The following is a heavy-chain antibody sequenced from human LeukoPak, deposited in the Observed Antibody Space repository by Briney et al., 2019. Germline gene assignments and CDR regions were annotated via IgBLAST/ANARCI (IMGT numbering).Heavy chain of an antibody. V-gene: IGHV4-39*07. J-gene: IGHJ4*02. CDR2: IYYSGST. CDR3: ARDFPSTQSYSSSWSWDY. D-gene: IGHD6-13*01. CDR1: GGSISSSGYY. Sequence: SQTLSLTCAVSGGSISSSGYYWGWIRQPPGKGLEWIGNIYYSGSTYYNPSLRSRVTISVDTSKNQFSLKLTSVTAADTAVYYCARDFPSTQSYSSSWSWDYWGQGTLVTVSS.